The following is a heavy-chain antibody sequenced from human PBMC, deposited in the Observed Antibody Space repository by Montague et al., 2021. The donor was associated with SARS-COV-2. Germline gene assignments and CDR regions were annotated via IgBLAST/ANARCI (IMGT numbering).Heavy chain of an antibody. CDR1: GFTFSSYA. CDR3: ARTNSGSYYSSFDY. Sequence: SLRLSWAASGFTFSSYAMHWVRQAPGKGLEWVAVISYDGSNKYYADSVKGRFTISRDNSKNTLYLQMNSLRAEDTAVYYCARTNSGSYYSSFDYWGQGTLVTVSS. CDR2: ISYDGSNK. J-gene: IGHJ4*02. V-gene: IGHV3-30*04. D-gene: IGHD1-26*01.